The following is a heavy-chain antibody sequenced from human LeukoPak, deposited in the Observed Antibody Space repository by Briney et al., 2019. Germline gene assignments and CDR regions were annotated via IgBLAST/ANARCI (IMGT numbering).Heavy chain of an antibody. CDR3: ASRYEGASYYYYGMDV. V-gene: IGHV3-66*01. Sequence: GGSLRLSCAGFGFTVSSTYMSWVRQAPGKGLEWVSVIYGGGSTNYADSVKGRFSISRDKSKNTLYLQMDSLRAEDTAVYYCASRYEGASYYYYGMDVWGQGTTVTVSS. J-gene: IGHJ6*02. CDR2: IYGGGST. D-gene: IGHD1-14*01. CDR1: GFTVSSTY.